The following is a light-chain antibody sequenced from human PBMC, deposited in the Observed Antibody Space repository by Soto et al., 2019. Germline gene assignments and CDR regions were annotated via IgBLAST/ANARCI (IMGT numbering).Light chain of an antibody. Sequence: EIVLTQSPGILSPSPGERASLSCGASQSISSSFLAWYQQKPGQAPRLLIDGASSRATGIPDRFSGTGSETDFTLTISRLEPEDFAVYYCQQYDNSPITFGQGTKVDI. CDR1: QSISSSF. CDR2: GAS. CDR3: QQYDNSPIT. V-gene: IGKV3-20*01. J-gene: IGKJ1*01.